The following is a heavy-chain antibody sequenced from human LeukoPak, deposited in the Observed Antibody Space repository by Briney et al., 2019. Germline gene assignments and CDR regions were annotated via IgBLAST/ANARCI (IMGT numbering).Heavy chain of an antibody. V-gene: IGHV5-51*01. CDR3: ARLPDSSSWNSEYYFDY. J-gene: IGHJ4*02. D-gene: IGHD6-13*01. Sequence: GESLKISCKGSGYSFTSYWIGWVRQLPGKGLEWMGIIYPSDSDTRYSPSFQGQVTISADKSISAAYLQWSSLKASDTAMYYCARLPDSSSWNSEYYFDYWGQGTLVTVSS. CDR2: IYPSDSDT. CDR1: GYSFTSYW.